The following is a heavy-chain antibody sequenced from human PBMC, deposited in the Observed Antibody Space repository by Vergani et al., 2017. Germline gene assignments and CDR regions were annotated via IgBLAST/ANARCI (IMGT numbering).Heavy chain of an antibody. Sequence: QVRLQESGPGLVKPSETLSLICSVSGGPMSRYYWSWIRQPPGKELEWIGYMYHSGSTNYNPSLDTRVTISGGTSKDQFSLKLNSVTAADTAVYYCGRVSDCYGLGSRLVDLWGQGILVTVSS. D-gene: IGHD3-10*01. CDR1: GGPMSRYY. V-gene: IGHV4-59*01. CDR2: MYHSGST. CDR3: GRVSDCYGLGSRLVDL. J-gene: IGHJ5*02.